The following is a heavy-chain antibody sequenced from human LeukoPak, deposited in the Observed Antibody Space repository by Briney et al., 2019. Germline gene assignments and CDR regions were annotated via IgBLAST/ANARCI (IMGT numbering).Heavy chain of an antibody. V-gene: IGHV1-2*06. CDR2: INPNSGGT. CDR1: GYTFTGYY. J-gene: IGHJ4*02. Sequence: ASVKVSCKASGYTFTGYYMHWVRQAPGQGLEWMGRINPNSGGTNYAQKFQGRVTMTRDTSISTAYMELSRLRSDDTAVYYCARENFQRYSSSWYYFDYWGQGTLVTVSS. CDR3: ARENFQRYSSSWYYFDY. D-gene: IGHD6-13*01.